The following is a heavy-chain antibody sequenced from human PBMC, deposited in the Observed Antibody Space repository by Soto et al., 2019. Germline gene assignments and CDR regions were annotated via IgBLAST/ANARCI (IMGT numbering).Heavy chain of an antibody. CDR2: IYYSGST. D-gene: IGHD2-2*01. Sequence: TSETLSLTCSVSGGSISSYYWSWIRQPPGKGLEWIGYIYYSGSTNYNPSLKSRVTISVDTSKNQFSLKVTSVTVADTAVYFCARLGGYCSSANCFGYYAMDVWGQGTTVTVSS. V-gene: IGHV4-59*08. J-gene: IGHJ6*02. CDR3: ARLGGYCSSANCFGYYAMDV. CDR1: GGSISSYY.